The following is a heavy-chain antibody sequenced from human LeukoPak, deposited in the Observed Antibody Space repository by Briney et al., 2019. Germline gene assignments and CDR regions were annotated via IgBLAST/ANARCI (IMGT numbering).Heavy chain of an antibody. Sequence: ASVKVSCKASGYTFTDYYMHWVRQAPGQGLEWMGWINPNSGDTNYAQKFQGRVTMTGDTSITTAFMELSRLRSDDTAVYYCARHVGQAAWFDPWGQGTLVTVSS. J-gene: IGHJ5*02. V-gene: IGHV1-2*02. CDR2: INPNSGDT. CDR1: GYTFTDYY. CDR3: ARHVGQAAWFDP.